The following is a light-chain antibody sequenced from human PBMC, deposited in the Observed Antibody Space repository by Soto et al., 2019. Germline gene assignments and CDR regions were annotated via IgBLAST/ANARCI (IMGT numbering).Light chain of an antibody. CDR1: NSDIGGYNY. J-gene: IGLJ2*01. CDR2: DVS. CDR3: SSYTSRGTLGV. V-gene: IGLV2-14*03. Sequence: QSALTQPASVSGSPGQSITISCTGTNSDIGGYNYVSWYQQHPGKAPKLMIYDVSNRPSGVSYRFSGSKSGNTASLTISGLQAEDEAYYYCSSYTSRGTLGVFGGGTKVTVL.